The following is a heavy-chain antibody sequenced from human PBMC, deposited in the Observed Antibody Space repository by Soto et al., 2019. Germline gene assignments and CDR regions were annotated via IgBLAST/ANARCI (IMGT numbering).Heavy chain of an antibody. Sequence: QVQLQESGPGLVKPSQTLSLTCTVSGGSISSGDYYWSWIRQPPGKGLEWIGYIYYSGSTYYNPSLKSRVTISVDTSKNQFSLKLSSVTAADTAVYYCARDDRLLWFGEENYYYGMDVWGQGTTVTVSS. D-gene: IGHD3-10*01. CDR1: GGSISSGDYY. CDR3: ARDDRLLWFGEENYYYGMDV. J-gene: IGHJ6*02. V-gene: IGHV4-30-4*01. CDR2: IYYSGST.